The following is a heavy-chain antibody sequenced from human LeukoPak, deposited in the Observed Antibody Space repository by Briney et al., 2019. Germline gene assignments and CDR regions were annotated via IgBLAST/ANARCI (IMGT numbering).Heavy chain of an antibody. CDR1: GLSFRSYW. CDR2: INRDGSST. CDR3: ARVRYYYGSGGHGDFDY. D-gene: IGHD3-10*01. Sequence: WGSLRLSCAASGLSFRSYWMHWVRQAPGKGLMWVSRINRDGSSTDYADSVKGRFTISRDNAKDTLYLQMNSLRAEDTAVYYCARVRYYYGSGGHGDFDYWGQGTLVTVSS. J-gene: IGHJ4*02. V-gene: IGHV3-74*01.